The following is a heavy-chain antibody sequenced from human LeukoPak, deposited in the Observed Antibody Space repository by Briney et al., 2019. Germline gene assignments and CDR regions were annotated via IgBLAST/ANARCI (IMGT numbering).Heavy chain of an antibody. Sequence: PSETLSLSCAVYVGSFSGYFWSWVRQPPGKGLEWIGEINHSGSTNYNPSLKSRVTISLDASKSQFSLKLRSVTAADTAVYYCARRIGYSSAWPHWYFDLWGRGTLVTVSS. V-gene: IGHV4-34*01. J-gene: IGHJ2*01. CDR3: ARRIGYSSAWPHWYFDL. CDR2: INHSGST. CDR1: VGSFSGYF. D-gene: IGHD6-19*01.